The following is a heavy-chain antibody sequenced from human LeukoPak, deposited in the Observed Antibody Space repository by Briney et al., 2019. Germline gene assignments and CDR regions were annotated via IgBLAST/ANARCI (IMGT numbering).Heavy chain of an antibody. CDR1: GFTFSSHV. V-gene: IGHV3-23*01. J-gene: IGHJ4*02. D-gene: IGHD1-26*01. CDR2: ISGGSNT. Sequence: GGSLRLSCAASGFTFSSHVVNWVRQAPGKGLEWVSVISGGSNTYYADSVKGRFTISRDNSKNTLYLQMNSLRAEDTAVYYCAKAPSGSYVPFEFWGQGTLVTVSS. CDR3: AKAPSGSYVPFEF.